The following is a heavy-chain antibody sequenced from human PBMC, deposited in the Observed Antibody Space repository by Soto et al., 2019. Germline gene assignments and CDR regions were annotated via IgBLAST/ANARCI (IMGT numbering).Heavy chain of an antibody. V-gene: IGHV4-31*03. CDR3: AREDCADNARFDP. CDR1: GGSLSSGDYY. J-gene: IGHJ5*02. D-gene: IGHD2-8*02. CDR2: ITYSGST. Sequence: SETLSLTCIVSGGSLSSGDYYWSWLRQHTGKGLEWIGYITYSGSTYYNPSLKSRVTISIDTSNNQFSLKLNSVTAADTAVYYCAREDCADNARFDPWGQGTLVTVSS.